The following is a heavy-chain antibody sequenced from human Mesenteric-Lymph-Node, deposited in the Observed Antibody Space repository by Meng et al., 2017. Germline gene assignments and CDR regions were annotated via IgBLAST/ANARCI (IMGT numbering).Heavy chain of an antibody. CDR2: IVVGSGNT. CDR3: ARVVGYSSSYDAFDI. J-gene: IGHJ3*02. D-gene: IGHD6-13*01. V-gene: IGHV1-58*01. CDR1: GFTFTSSA. Sequence: SVKVSCKASGFTFTSSAVQWVRQARGQRLEWIGWIVVGSGNTNYAQKFQERVTITRDMSTSTAYMELSSLRSEDTAVYYCARVVGYSSSYDAFDIWGQGTMVTVSS.